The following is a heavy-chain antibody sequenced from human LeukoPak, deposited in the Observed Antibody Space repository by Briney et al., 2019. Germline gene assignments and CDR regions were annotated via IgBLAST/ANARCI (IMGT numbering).Heavy chain of an antibody. CDR3: ARHLLGRDYYDSSDPPGDAFDI. CDR2: IYYSGST. V-gene: IGHV4-59*01. J-gene: IGHJ3*02. Sequence: PSETLSLTCTVSGGSISSYYWSWIRQPPGKGLEWIGYIYYSGSTNYNPSLKSRVTISVDTSKNQFSLKLSSVTAADTAVYYCARHLLGRDYYDSSDPPGDAFDIWGQGTMVTVSS. CDR1: GGSISSYY. D-gene: IGHD3-22*01.